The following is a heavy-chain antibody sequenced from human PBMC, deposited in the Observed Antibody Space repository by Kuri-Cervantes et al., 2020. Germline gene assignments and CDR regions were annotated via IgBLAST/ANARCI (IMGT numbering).Heavy chain of an antibody. Sequence: GESLKISCAASGFTFSNAWMSWVRQAPGKGLEWVGRIKSKTDGGTTDYAAPVKGRFTISRDDSKNTLYLQMNSLKTEDTAVYYCTIVVVSAANWFDPWGQGTLVTVSS. CDR3: TIVVVSAANWFDP. CDR1: GFTFSNAW. D-gene: IGHD2-2*01. CDR2: IKSKTDGGTT. J-gene: IGHJ5*02. V-gene: IGHV3-15*01.